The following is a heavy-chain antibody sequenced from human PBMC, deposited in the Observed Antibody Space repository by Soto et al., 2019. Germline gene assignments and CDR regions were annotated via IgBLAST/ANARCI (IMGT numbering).Heavy chain of an antibody. CDR2: VTSGGTTT. CDR1: GFTFNGYA. J-gene: IGHJ4*02. Sequence: EVQLLESGGGLVQPGGSLRLSCTASGFTFNGYAMNWVRQAPGKGLEWVSAVTSGGTTTYYADSVKGRFTISRDNSRSTVYLQMNRLGVEDTAIYYCAKDHLGGAVADSFDYWGRGTLDTVSS. V-gene: IGHV3-23*01. D-gene: IGHD6-19*01. CDR3: AKDHLGGAVADSFDY.